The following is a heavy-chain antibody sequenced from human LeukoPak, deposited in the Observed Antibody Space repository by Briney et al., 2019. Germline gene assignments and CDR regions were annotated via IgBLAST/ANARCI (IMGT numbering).Heavy chain of an antibody. J-gene: IGHJ6*02. V-gene: IGHV3-21*04. D-gene: IGHD6-13*01. CDR2: ISSSSSYI. Sequence: GGSLRLSCAASGFTFSSYSMNWVRQAPGKGLEWVSSISSSSSYIYYADSVKGRFTISRDNAKNSLYLQMNSLRAEDTAVYYCARDPIIAAASFGYYYYGMDVWGQGTTVTVSS. CDR3: ARDPIIAAASFGYYYYGMDV. CDR1: GFTFSSYS.